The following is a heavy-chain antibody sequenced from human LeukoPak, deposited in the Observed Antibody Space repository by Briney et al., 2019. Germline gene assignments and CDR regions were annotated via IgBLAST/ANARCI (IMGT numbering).Heavy chain of an antibody. Sequence: ASVKVSCKASGYTFTGYYMHWVRQAPGQGLEWMGIINPSGGSTSYAQKFQGRVTMTRDTSTSTVYMELSSLRSEDTAVYYCARLGHYGDYVEGRFDIWGQGTMVTVSS. D-gene: IGHD4-17*01. J-gene: IGHJ3*02. CDR3: ARLGHYGDYVEGRFDI. V-gene: IGHV1-46*01. CDR1: GYTFTGYY. CDR2: INPSGGST.